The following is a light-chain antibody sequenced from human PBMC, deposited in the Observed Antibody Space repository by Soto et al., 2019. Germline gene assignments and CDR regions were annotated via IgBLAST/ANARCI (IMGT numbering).Light chain of an antibody. J-gene: IGKJ2*01. CDR1: QSVNNNY. CDR2: GVF. Sequence: ETVLTQSPGTVSLSPGERATLSCRTSQSVNNNYLAWYQQKLGQAPRLLIYGVFNRATGIPDRFGGSGSGTDFTLTISGLQPEDSAVYYCQHYDGSPRTFGQGTRLEIK. CDR3: QHYDGSPRT. V-gene: IGKV3-20*01.